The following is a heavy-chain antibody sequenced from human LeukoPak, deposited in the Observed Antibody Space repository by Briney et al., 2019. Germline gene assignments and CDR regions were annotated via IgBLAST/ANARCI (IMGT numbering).Heavy chain of an antibody. CDR3: AAEYSSSSEYYYYYGMDV. Sequence: GGSLRLSCAASGFTFSSYSMNWVRQAPGKGLEWVSSMSSSSSYIYYADSVKGRFTISRDNAKNSLYLQMNSLRAEDTAVYYCAAEYSSSSEYYYYYGMDVWGQGTTVTVSS. D-gene: IGHD6-6*01. V-gene: IGHV3-21*01. CDR1: GFTFSSYS. J-gene: IGHJ6*02. CDR2: MSSSSSYI.